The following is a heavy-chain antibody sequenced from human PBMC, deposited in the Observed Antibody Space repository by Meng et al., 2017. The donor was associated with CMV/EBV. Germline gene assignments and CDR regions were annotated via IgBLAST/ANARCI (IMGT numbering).Heavy chain of an antibody. CDR2: TNPKRGDS. Sequence: ASVKVSCKASGYRFTGYYVHWVRRAPGQGPEWMGWTNPKRGDSQFAQNFQGRVSMTRDTSISTFFMELNRLTSDDTAVYYCARDPGRPGTHWYFDLWGRGTLVTVSS. J-gene: IGHJ2*01. CDR3: ARDPGRPGTHWYFDL. CDR1: GYRFTGYY. D-gene: IGHD1-7*01. V-gene: IGHV1-2*02.